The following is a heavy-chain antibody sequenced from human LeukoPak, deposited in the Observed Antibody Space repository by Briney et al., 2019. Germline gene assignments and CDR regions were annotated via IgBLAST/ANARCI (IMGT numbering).Heavy chain of an antibody. CDR2: IKQDGSEK. CDR1: GFIFSSYW. V-gene: IGHV3-7*01. CDR3: AREGYSSGKIDY. J-gene: IGHJ4*02. D-gene: IGHD6-19*01. Sequence: GGSLRLSCAASGFIFSSYWMSWVRQAPGKGLEWVANIKQDGSEKYYVDSVKGRFTISRDNAKKSVYLQMNSLRAEDTAVYYCAREGYSSGKIDYWGQGTLVTVSS.